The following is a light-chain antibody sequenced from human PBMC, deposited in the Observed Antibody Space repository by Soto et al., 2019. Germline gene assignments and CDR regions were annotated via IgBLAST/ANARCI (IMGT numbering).Light chain of an antibody. CDR2: QAS. Sequence: DIQMTQSPSTLSASVGDRVTITCRASQSLNKWLAWYQQKPAKGPKLLIYQASSLKSGVPSRFSGSGSGTEFTLTISSLQPDDFATYYCKQYNSYGTATFGQGTKVEIK. V-gene: IGKV1-5*03. CDR3: KQYNSYGTAT. CDR1: QSLNKW. J-gene: IGKJ1*01.